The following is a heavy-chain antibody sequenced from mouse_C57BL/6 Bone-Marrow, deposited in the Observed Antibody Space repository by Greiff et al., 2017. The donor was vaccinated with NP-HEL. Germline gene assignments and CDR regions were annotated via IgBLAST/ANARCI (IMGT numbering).Heavy chain of an antibody. CDR3: TRRTTVAPYYFDY. J-gene: IGHJ2*01. D-gene: IGHD1-1*01. V-gene: IGHV1-5*01. Sequence: VQLQQSGTVLARPGASVKMSCKTSGYTFTSYWMHWVKQRPGQGLEWIGAIYPGNSDTSYNQKFKGKAKLTAVTSASTAYMELSSLTNEDSAVYYCTRRTTVAPYYFDYWGQGTTLTVSS. CDR1: GYTFTSYW. CDR2: IYPGNSDT.